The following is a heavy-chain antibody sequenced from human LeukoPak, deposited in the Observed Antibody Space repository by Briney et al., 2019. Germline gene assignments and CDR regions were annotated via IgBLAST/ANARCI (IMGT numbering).Heavy chain of an antibody. CDR3: ARSVAVVTATFGY. J-gene: IGHJ4*02. CDR1: GFTFNSYC. Sequence: GGSLRLSCAASGFTFNSYCMHWVRQAPGKGLVWVSRINSDGSRTSYADSVKGRFTISRDNAKNTLYLQMNSLRAEDTAVYYCARSVAVVTATFGYWGQGTPVTVSS. D-gene: IGHD2-15*01. V-gene: IGHV3-74*01. CDR2: INSDGSRT.